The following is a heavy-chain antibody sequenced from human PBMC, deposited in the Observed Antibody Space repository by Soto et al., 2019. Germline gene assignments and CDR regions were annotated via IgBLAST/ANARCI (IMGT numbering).Heavy chain of an antibody. Sequence: ASRKVSCKASGYTFTSYGISWVRQAPGQGLEWMGWISAYNGNTNYAQKLQGRVTMTTDTSTSTAYMELRSLRSDDTAVYYCARHALHCSGGSCYPSFRDYWGQGTLVTVSS. CDR1: GYTFTSYG. D-gene: IGHD2-15*01. V-gene: IGHV1-18*01. CDR2: ISAYNGNT. CDR3: ARHALHCSGGSCYPSFRDY. J-gene: IGHJ4*02.